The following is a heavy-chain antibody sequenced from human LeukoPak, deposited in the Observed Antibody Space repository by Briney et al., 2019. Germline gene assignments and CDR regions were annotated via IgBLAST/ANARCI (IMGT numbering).Heavy chain of an antibody. V-gene: IGHV1-46*01. Sequence: ASVKVSCKASGYTFTSYYMHWVRQAPGQGLEWMGIINPSGGSTSYAQKFQGRVTMTRDTSTSTVYMELSSLRSEDTAVYYCARDTAVVVTAIANYYYYYGMDVWGQGTLVTVSS. D-gene: IGHD2-21*02. CDR2: INPSGGST. CDR1: GYTFTSYY. CDR3: ARDTAVVVTAIANYYYYYGMDV. J-gene: IGHJ6*02.